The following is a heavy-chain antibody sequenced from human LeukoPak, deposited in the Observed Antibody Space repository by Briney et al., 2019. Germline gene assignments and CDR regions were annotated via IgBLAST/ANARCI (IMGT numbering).Heavy chain of an antibody. CDR2: IYPGDSET. J-gene: IGHJ6*03. V-gene: IGHV5-51*01. CDR3: ARVGEGKSRDYHYYYMDV. CDR1: GYSFTSYW. Sequence: GESLKISCKGSGYSFTSYWIGWVRPMPGKGLEWMGIIYPGDSETRYSPSFQGQVTISADKSISTAYLQWSSLKASDTAMYYCARVGEGKSRDYHYYYMDVWGKGTTVTISS. D-gene: IGHD3-10*01.